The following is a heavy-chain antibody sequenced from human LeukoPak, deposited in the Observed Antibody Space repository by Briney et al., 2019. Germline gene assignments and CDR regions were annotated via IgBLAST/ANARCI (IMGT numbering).Heavy chain of an antibody. V-gene: IGHV3-7*02. CDR3: TRSLDY. CDR1: GFTFSDYW. CDR2: IKPDGSEI. Sequence: PGGSPRLSCAASGFTFSDYWMDWVRQTPGKGLEWVANIKPDGSEIYYVDSVRGRLTISRDNAKNSLYLQMNSLRAEDTAVYYCTRSLDYWGQGILVTVSS. J-gene: IGHJ4*02. D-gene: IGHD2-15*01.